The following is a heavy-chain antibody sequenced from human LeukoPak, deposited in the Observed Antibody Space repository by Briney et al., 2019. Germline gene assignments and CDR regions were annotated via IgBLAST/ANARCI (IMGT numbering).Heavy chain of an antibody. CDR2: IYHSGNT. Sequence: SETLSLTCTVSGYSISSGHYWGWIRQPPGKGLEWIRSIYHSGNTYYNPSLKSRVTISVDTSTDHFALKLSSSTAADTAVYSCARGGALGYYYYMDVWGKGTTVSVSS. J-gene: IGHJ6*03. CDR1: GYSISSGHY. CDR3: ARGGALGYYYYMDV. V-gene: IGHV4-38-2*02. D-gene: IGHD1-26*01.